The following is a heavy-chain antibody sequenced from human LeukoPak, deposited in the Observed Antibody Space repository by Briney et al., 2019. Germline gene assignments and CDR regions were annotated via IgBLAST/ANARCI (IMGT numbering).Heavy chain of an antibody. CDR2: INHSGST. J-gene: IGHJ4*02. Sequence: SETLSLTCAVYGGSFSGYYWSWIRQPPGKGLEWIGEINHSGSTNYNPSLKSRVTISVDTSKNQFSLKLSSVTAADTAVYYCARGRTDLRYCSSTSCYEPRNFDYWGQGTPVTVSS. CDR1: GGSFSGYY. D-gene: IGHD2-2*01. V-gene: IGHV4-34*01. CDR3: ARGRTDLRYCSSTSCYEPRNFDY.